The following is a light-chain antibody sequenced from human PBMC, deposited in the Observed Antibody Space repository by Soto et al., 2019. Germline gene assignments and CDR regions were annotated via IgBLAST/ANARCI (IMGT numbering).Light chain of an antibody. CDR2: DVS. CDR1: SSDVGGYNY. Sequence: QSVLTQPASVSGSPGQSMTISCTGTSSDVGGYNYVSWYQQHPGKAPKLMIYDVSNRPSGVSNRFSGSKSGNTASLTISGLQAEDEADHYCSSYTSSSTPYVFGTGTKVTVL. V-gene: IGLV2-14*01. J-gene: IGLJ1*01. CDR3: SSYTSSSTPYV.